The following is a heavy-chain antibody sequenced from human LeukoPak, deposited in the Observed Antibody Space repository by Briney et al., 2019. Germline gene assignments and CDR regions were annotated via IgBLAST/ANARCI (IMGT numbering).Heavy chain of an antibody. D-gene: IGHD3/OR15-3a*01. CDR1: GGSISSSSYY. CDR3: ARLAWYYFDY. J-gene: IGHJ4*02. CDR2: IYYSGST. V-gene: IGHV4-39*01. Sequence: SETLSLTCTVSGGSISSSSYYWGWIRQPPGKGLEWIGSIYYSGSTYYNPSLKSRVTISVDTSKNQFSLKLSSVTAADTAVYYRARLAWYYFDYWGQGTLVTVSS.